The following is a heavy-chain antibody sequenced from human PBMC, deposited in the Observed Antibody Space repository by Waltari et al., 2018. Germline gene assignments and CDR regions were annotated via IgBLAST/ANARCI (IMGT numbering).Heavy chain of an antibody. J-gene: IGHJ6*04. CDR1: GGSISSSSYY. CDR3: AKGSKRWSGYMDV. D-gene: IGHD3-3*01. V-gene: IGHV3-53*04. Sequence: LQLQESGPGLVKPSETLSLTCTVSGGSISSSSYYWGWIRQPPGKGLEWVSVIYSGGSTYYADSVKGRFTISRDNSKNTLYLQMNSLRAEDTAVYYCAKGSKRWSGYMDVWGKGTTVTVSS. CDR2: IYSGGST.